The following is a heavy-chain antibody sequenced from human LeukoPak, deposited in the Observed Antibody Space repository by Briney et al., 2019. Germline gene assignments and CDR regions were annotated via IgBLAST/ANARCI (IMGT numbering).Heavy chain of an antibody. D-gene: IGHD5-18*01. Sequence: PSETLSLTCTVSGGSISSGSYYWSWIRQPAGKGLEWIGRIYTSGSTNYNPSLKSRVTISVDTSKNQFSLKLSSVTAADTAVYYCARGDGQLWLLGWFDPWGQGTLVTVSS. CDR2: IYTSGST. CDR3: ARGDGQLWLLGWFDP. V-gene: IGHV4-61*02. J-gene: IGHJ5*02. CDR1: GGSISSGSYY.